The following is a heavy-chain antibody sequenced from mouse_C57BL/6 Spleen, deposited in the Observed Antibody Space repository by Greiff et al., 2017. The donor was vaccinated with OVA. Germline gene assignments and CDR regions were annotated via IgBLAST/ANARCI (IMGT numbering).Heavy chain of an antibody. D-gene: IGHD2-4*01. J-gene: IGHJ3*01. CDR2: ISNGGGST. V-gene: IGHV5-12*01. CDR1: GFTFSDYY. CDR3: ARCDYDYDGGAY. Sequence: EVKLMESGGGLVQPGGSLKLSCAASGFTFSDYYMYWVRQTPEKRLEWVAYISNGGGSTYYTDTVKGRFTISRDNAKNTLYLQMSRLKSEDTAMYYCARCDYDYDGGAYWGQGTLVTVSA.